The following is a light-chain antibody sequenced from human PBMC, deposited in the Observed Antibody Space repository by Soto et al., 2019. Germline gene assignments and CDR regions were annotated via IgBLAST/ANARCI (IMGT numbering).Light chain of an antibody. J-gene: IGLJ2*01. CDR2: GNS. CDR1: SSNIGAGYD. V-gene: IGLV1-40*01. CDR3: QSYDSSLSGSV. Sequence: QSVLTQAPSVSGAPGQRVTISCTGSSSNIGAGYDVHWYQQLPGTAPKLLIYGNSNRPSGVPDRFSGSKSGTSASLAITGLQPEDEADYYCQSYDSSLSGSVFGGGTKLTVL.